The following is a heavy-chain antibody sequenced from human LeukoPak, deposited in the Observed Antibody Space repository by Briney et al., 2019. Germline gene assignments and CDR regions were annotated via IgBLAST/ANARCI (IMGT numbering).Heavy chain of an antibody. CDR1: GFTFSSYA. D-gene: IGHD1-26*01. J-gene: IGHJ2*01. CDR3: ASRGSSKFFDL. V-gene: IGHV3-23*01. CDR2: ISGSGDNT. Sequence: GSLRLSCAASGFTFSSYAMSWVRQAPGKGLKWVSAISGSGDNTYYADSVKGRCTISRDNSKNTLYLQMNSLSAEDTAVYYCASRGSSKFFDLWGRGTLVTVSS.